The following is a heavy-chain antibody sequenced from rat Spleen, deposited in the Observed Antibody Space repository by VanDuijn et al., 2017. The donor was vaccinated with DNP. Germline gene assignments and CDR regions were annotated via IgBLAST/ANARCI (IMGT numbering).Heavy chain of an antibody. V-gene: IGHV5-29*01. J-gene: IGHJ3*01. CDR2: ISDDGLTT. CDR1: GFTFSDYY. D-gene: IGHD5-1*01. Sequence: EVLLVESDGGLVQPGRSQKLSCAASGFTFSDYYMAWVRQAPTKGLEWVATISDDGLTTYYRDSVKGRFTISRENAKSTLYLQVDSLRSEDTATYYCALSTGRGFDYWGQGTLVTVSS. CDR3: ALSTGRGFDY.